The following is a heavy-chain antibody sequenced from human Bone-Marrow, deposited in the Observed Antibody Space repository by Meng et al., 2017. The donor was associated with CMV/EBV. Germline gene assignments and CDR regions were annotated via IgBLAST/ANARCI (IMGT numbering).Heavy chain of an antibody. J-gene: IGHJ4*02. V-gene: IGHV4-38-2*02. CDR2: IYHSGST. CDR3: ARTAVAGTVDY. CDR1: GYSISTGYY. Sequence: SEPLSLTCTVSGYSISTGYYWGWIRQPPGKGLEWIGSIYHSGSTNYNPSLKSRVTISVDTYKNQFSLKLSSVTAADTAVYYCARTAVAGTVDYWGQGTLVTVSS. D-gene: IGHD6-19*01.